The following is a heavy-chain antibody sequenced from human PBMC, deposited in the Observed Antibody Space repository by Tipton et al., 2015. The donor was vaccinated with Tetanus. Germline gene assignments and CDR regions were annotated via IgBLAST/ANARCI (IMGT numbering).Heavy chain of an antibody. Sequence: TLSLTCTVSGDSISSSRYYWAWIRQPPGKGLEWIGNIYYLGSTSYNPSLKSRVNISLDTSQNQFSLNLRSVTAAGTAVYYCARRTGYFYAMDVWGQGTTVTVSS. CDR2: IYYLGST. D-gene: IGHD1-14*01. CDR3: ARRTGYFYAMDV. V-gene: IGHV4-39*01. CDR1: GDSISSSRYY. J-gene: IGHJ6*02.